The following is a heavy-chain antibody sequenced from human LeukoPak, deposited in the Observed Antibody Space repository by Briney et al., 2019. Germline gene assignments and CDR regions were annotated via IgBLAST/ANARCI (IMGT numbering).Heavy chain of an antibody. Sequence: GASVKVSCKASGGTFRTYSVTWVRQAPGQGLEWMGGIIPIFGTPNYAQKFQGRVKVTTDDATGTAYMELGSLMSEDTAIYYCARVDRYHFYLDVWGKGTPVTVSS. CDR2: IIPIFGTP. CDR1: GGTFRTYS. J-gene: IGHJ6*03. V-gene: IGHV1-69*05. CDR3: ARVDRYHFYLDV.